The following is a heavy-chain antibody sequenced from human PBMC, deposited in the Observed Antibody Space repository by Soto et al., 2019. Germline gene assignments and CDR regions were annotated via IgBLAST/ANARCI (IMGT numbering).Heavy chain of an antibody. CDR1: GYTFTAYC. V-gene: IGHV1-2*04. J-gene: IGHJ6*02. D-gene: IGHD2-21*01. Sequence: ASVKVSCKASGYTFTAYCVQWVRQAPGQGLEWMGWINPNSGGTNYAQKFQGWVTMTRDTSISTAYMELSRLRSDDTAVYYCAKSVARYYYYGMDVWGQGTTVTVSS. CDR3: AKSVARYYYYGMDV. CDR2: INPNSGGT.